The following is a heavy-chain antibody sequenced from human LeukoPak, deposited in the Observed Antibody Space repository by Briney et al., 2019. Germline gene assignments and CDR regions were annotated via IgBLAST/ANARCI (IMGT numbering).Heavy chain of an antibody. D-gene: IGHD2-2*01. CDR2: INPNSGGT. Sequence: GASVKVSCKASGYTFTGYYMHWVRQAPGQGLEWMGWINPNSGGTNCAQKFQGRVTMTRDTSISTAYMELSRLRSDDTAVYYCARAHSRVCPDYWGQGTLVTVSS. V-gene: IGHV1-2*02. CDR3: ARAHSRVCPDY. CDR1: GYTFTGYY. J-gene: IGHJ4*02.